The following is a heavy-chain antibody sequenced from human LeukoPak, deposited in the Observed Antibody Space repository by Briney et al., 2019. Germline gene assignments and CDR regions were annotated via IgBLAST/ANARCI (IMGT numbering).Heavy chain of an antibody. CDR2: IRTNTHNYAT. J-gene: IGHJ4*02. V-gene: IGHV3-73*01. CDR3: SRRGDYDFDY. CDR1: GFIFSDST. Sequence: GGSLKLSCAASGFIFSDSTIHWVRQASGKGLEWLGRIRTNTHNYATAYAASLEGRFTIFRDDSRNMAYLQLNSLKTEDTALYYCSRRGDYDFDYWGQGTLVTVSS. D-gene: IGHD4-17*01.